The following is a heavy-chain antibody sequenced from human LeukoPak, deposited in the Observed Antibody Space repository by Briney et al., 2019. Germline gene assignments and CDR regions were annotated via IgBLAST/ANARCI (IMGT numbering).Heavy chain of an antibody. Sequence: PWGSLRLSCAASGSTFSNSAMGWVRQAPGKGLEWVSTLSGSGITTYYADSVKGRFTISRDNSKNTLYLQMNSLRAEDTAVYYCAKGIYSSGWSYFDYWGHGTLVTVSS. V-gene: IGHV3-23*01. CDR2: LSGSGITT. CDR3: AKGIYSSGWSYFDY. D-gene: IGHD6-19*01. CDR1: GSTFSNSA. J-gene: IGHJ4*01.